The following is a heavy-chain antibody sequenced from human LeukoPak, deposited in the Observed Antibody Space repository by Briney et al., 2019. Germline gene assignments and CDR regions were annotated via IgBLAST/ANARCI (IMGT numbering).Heavy chain of an antibody. D-gene: IGHD2-15*01. CDR2: IVVGSGNT. V-gene: IGHV1-58*01. Sequence: ASVKVSCKASGFTFTSSAVQWVRQARGQRLEWIGWIVVGSGNTNYAQKFQERVTIPSDMSTSTAYMELSSLRSEDTAVYYCAAYSPGPEDYYGMDVWGQGTTVTVSS. CDR1: GFTFTSSA. J-gene: IGHJ6*02. CDR3: AAYSPGPEDYYGMDV.